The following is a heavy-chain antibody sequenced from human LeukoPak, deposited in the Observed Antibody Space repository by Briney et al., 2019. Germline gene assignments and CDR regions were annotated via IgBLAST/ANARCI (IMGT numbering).Heavy chain of an antibody. D-gene: IGHD4-11*01. V-gene: IGHV1-18*01. CDR2: ISAHNGNT. CDR3: ARAQTTLLLDY. J-gene: IGHJ4*02. CDR1: VYIFTSYG. Sequence: ASVNVSFKASVYIFTSYGIIWVRQAPGQGLQWMGWISAHNGNTNYAQKLQGRVTMTTDTSTSTVYMELRSLRSDDTAVYYCARAQTTLLLDYWGQGTLVTVSS.